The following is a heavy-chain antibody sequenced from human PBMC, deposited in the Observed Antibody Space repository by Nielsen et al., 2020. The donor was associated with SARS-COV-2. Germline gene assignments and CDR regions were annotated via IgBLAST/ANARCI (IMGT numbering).Heavy chain of an antibody. CDR1: GFSFSSYA. CDR3: AKGIMRDYYYYYGLDV. CDR2: IRSSGSGT. Sequence: GESLKISCAASGFSFSSYAMAWARQAPGKGLEWVSAIRSSGSGTYYADSVRGRFTISRDNSKNTLYLQINSLRAEDTAIYYCAKGIMRDYYYYYGLDVWGQGTTVTVFS. V-gene: IGHV3-23*01. J-gene: IGHJ6*02. D-gene: IGHD2-15*01.